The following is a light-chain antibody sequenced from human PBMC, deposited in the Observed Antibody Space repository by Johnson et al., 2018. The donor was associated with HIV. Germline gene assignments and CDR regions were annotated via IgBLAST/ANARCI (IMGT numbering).Light chain of an antibody. V-gene: IGLV1-51*02. Sequence: QSVLTQPPSVYAAPGQKVTISCSGSSSNIGNNDVSWYQHLPGTAPKLLIYESNKRPSGIPDRFSGSKSGTSATLGITGLQTGDEADYYCGTWDSSLSAGGVFGTGTKVTVL. J-gene: IGLJ1*01. CDR2: ESN. CDR3: GTWDSSLSAGGV. CDR1: SSNIGNND.